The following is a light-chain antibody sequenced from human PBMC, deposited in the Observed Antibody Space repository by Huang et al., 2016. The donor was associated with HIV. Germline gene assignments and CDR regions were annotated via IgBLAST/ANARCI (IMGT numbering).Light chain of an antibody. J-gene: IGKJ1*01. V-gene: IGKV1-39*01. CDR3: QQSYSTPPWT. CDR1: QSISSY. CDR2: AAS. Sequence: DIQMTQSPSSLSASVGDRVTITCRASQSISSYLNWYQQKPGKAPKLLSYAASILQSGVPSRFSGSGSGTDFTLTISSLQPEDFATYYCQQSYSTPPWTFGQGTKVEIK.